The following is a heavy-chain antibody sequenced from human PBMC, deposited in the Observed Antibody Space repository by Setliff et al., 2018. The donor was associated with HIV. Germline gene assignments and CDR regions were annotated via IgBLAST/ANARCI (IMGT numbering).Heavy chain of an antibody. CDR3: ARSRLHYYDSSGYYPSYFDY. CDR1: GGSISSGSYY. V-gene: IGHV4-61*02. D-gene: IGHD3-22*01. CDR2: IYTSGST. J-gene: IGHJ4*02. Sequence: SETLSLTCTVSGGSISSGSYYWSWIRQPAGKGLEWIGRIYTSGSTNYNPSLESRVTISVDTSKNQFSLKLSSATAADTAVYYCARSRLHYYDSSGYYPSYFDYWGQGTLVTVSS.